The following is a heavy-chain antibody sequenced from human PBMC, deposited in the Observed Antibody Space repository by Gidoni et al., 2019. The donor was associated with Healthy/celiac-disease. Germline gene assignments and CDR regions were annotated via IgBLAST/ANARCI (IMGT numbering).Heavy chain of an antibody. V-gene: IGHV1-46*01. CDR3: ARDPSIVVVPAAMPMPGNWFDP. Sequence: QVQLVQSGAEVKKPGASVKVSCKASGYPFTSYSMPWWRTAPGQGLEWMGIINPSGGSTSYAQKFQGRVTMTRDTSTSTVYMELSSLRSEDTAVYYCARDPSIVVVPAAMPMPGNWFDPWGQGTLVTVSS. D-gene: IGHD2-2*01. CDR1: GYPFTSYS. CDR2: INPSGGST. J-gene: IGHJ5*02.